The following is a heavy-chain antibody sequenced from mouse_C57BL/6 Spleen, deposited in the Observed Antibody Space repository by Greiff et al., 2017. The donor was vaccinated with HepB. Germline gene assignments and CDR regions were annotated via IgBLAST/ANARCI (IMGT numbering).Heavy chain of an antibody. CDR2: IYPGDGDT. Sequence: QVQLQQSGAELVKPGASVKISCKASGYAFSSYWMNWVKQRPGKGLEWIGQIYPGDGDTNYNGKFKGKATLTADKSSSTAYMQLSSLTSEDSAVYFCARLDGSSYGWYFDVWGTGTTVTVSS. D-gene: IGHD1-1*01. J-gene: IGHJ1*03. V-gene: IGHV1-80*01. CDR1: GYAFSSYW. CDR3: ARLDGSSYGWYFDV.